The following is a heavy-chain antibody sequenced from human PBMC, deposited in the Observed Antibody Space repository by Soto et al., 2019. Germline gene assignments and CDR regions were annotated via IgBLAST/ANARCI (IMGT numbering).Heavy chain of an antibody. Sequence: ASVKVSCKASGYTFTSYGISWVRQAPGQGLEWMGWISAYNGNTNYAQKLQGRVTMTTDTSTSTAYMELRSLRSDDTAVYYCARTQHPYYYESSGYYHGYWGQGTLVTVSS. CDR1: GYTFTSYG. V-gene: IGHV1-18*04. CDR3: ARTQHPYYYESSGYYHGY. CDR2: ISAYNGNT. D-gene: IGHD3-22*01. J-gene: IGHJ4*02.